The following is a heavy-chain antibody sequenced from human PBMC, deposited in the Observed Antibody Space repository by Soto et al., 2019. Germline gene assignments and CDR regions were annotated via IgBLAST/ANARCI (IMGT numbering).Heavy chain of an antibody. CDR3: ARDRQTYDILTGYYMGWFDP. J-gene: IGHJ5*02. D-gene: IGHD3-9*01. V-gene: IGHV4-61*01. CDR2: IYYSGST. CDR1: GGSVSSGSYY. Sequence: SETLSLTCTVSGGSVSSGSYYWSWIRQPPGKGLEWIGYIYYSGSTNYNPSLKSRVTISVDTSKNQFSLKLSSVTAADTAVYYCARDRQTYDILTGYYMGWFDPWGQGTLVTVSS.